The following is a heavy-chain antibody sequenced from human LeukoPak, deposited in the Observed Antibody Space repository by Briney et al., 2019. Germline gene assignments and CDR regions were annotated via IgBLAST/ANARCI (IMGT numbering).Heavy chain of an antibody. J-gene: IGHJ4*02. CDR2: ISTSSSYI. D-gene: IGHD4-17*01. V-gene: IGHV3-21*01. CDR3: ASSWSTVDY. CDR1: GFTLISYS. Sequence: PGGSLRLSCAASGFTLISYSMNWVRQAPGKGLEWVSSISTSSSYIYYADSVKGRFTISRDDAKNSLYLQMNSLRAEDTAVYYCASSWSTVDYWGQGTLVTVSS.